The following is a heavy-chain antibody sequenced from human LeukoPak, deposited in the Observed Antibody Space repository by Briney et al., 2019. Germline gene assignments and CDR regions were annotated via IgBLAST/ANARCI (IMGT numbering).Heavy chain of an antibody. CDR2: ISSGSSTI. CDR3: ARDPLQQLVNQIDY. J-gene: IGHJ4*02. D-gene: IGHD6-13*01. CDR1: GFSFSSYS. Sequence: GGSLRLSCAASGFSFSSYSMNWVRQAPGKGLEWISYISSGSSTIFYADSVKGRFTISRDNAKNSLYLQMNSLRAEDTAVYYCARDPLQQLVNQIDYWGQGTLVTVSS. V-gene: IGHV3-48*01.